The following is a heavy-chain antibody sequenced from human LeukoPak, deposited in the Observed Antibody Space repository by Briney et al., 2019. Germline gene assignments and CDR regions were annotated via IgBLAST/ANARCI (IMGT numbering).Heavy chain of an antibody. J-gene: IGHJ4*02. V-gene: IGHV3-7*01. D-gene: IGHD6-13*01. CDR3: AKSPSIAAAGTTGY. CDR2: IKQDGGEK. CDR1: GFTFSSYW. Sequence: GGSLRLSCAASGFTFSSYWMSWVRQAAGKGLEWVANIKQDGGEKYYVDSVKGRFTISRDNAKNSLYLQMNSLRAEDTAVYYCAKSPSIAAAGTTGYWGQGTLVTVSS.